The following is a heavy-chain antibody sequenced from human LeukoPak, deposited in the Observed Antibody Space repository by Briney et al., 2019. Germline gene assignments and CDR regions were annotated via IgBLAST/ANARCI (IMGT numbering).Heavy chain of an antibody. CDR2: INPNSGWT. D-gene: IGHD2-2*01. CDR1: GYTLTGYY. V-gene: IGHV1-2*02. Sequence: ASVKVSCKASGYTLTGYYMHWVRQAPGQGLEWMGWINPNSGWTNYPQKFQGRVTMTRDTSISTAYMELSRLRSDDTAVYYCAALGYCSSTSCSPTYYFDYWGQGTLVTVSS. J-gene: IGHJ4*02. CDR3: AALGYCSSTSCSPTYYFDY.